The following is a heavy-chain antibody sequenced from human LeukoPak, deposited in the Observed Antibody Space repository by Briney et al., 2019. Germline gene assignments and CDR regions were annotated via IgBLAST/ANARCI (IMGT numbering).Heavy chain of an antibody. D-gene: IGHD3-16*01. V-gene: IGHV1-18*01. J-gene: IGHJ4*02. CDR2: ISAYNGKT. Sequence: ASVKVSCKASGYTFTSYGISWVRQAPGQGLEWMGWISAYNGKTNYVQKLQGRVTMTTDTSTSTAYMELRSLRSDDTAVYYCARDRGLRLGEFNFDYWGQGTLVTVSS. CDR1: GYTFTSYG. CDR3: ARDRGLRLGEFNFDY.